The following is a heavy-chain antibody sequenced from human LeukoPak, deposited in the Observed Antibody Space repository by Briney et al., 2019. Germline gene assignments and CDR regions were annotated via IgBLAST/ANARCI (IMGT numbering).Heavy chain of an antibody. CDR3: ARTVANWGGNDI. D-gene: IGHD7-27*01. Sequence: ASVKVSCKASGYTFTNYYMHWVRQAPGQGLEWMGIINPGGGSTTYAQKFQGRVTMTRDTSTRTVYMELSSLRSEDTAVYYCARTVANWGGNDIWGQGTMVTVSS. J-gene: IGHJ3*02. V-gene: IGHV1-46*01. CDR2: INPGGGST. CDR1: GYTFTNYY.